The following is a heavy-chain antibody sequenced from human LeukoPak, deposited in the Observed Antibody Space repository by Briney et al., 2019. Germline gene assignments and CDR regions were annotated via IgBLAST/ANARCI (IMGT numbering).Heavy chain of an antibody. CDR3: ARGRSGLAAAGTYDY. V-gene: IGHV1-8*01. Sequence: ASVKVSCKASGYTFTSSDINWVRQAAGQGLEWMGWINPNSGRTGYAQKFPGRVTMTANTSINTAYMELSSLRFDDTAVYYCARGRSGLAAAGTYDYWGQGTLITVSS. J-gene: IGHJ4*02. D-gene: IGHD6-13*01. CDR1: GYTFTSSD. CDR2: INPNSGRT.